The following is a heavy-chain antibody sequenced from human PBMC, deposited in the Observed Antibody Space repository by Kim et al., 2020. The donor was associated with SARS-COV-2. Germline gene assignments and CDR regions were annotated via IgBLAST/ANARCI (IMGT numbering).Heavy chain of an antibody. J-gene: IGHJ5*02. V-gene: IGHV3-23*01. Sequence: GGSLRLSCAASGFTLSSYAMSWVRQAPGKGLDWVSVISASGGSTYYADSVKGRFTISRDNSKNTLYLQMNTLSAEDTAVYYCAKSVDKEDYSNLVDPWG. D-gene: IGHD4-4*01. CDR3: AKSVDKEDYSNLVDP. CDR2: ISASGGST. CDR1: GFTLSSYA.